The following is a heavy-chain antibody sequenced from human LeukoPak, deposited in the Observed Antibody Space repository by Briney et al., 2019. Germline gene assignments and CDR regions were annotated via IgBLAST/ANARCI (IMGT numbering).Heavy chain of an antibody. CDR3: ARSRPRSLRFLEGDQYY. D-gene: IGHD3-3*01. V-gene: IGHV3-48*01. J-gene: IGHJ4*02. CDR1: GFTFSSYS. CDR2: ISSSSSTI. Sequence: GGSLRLSCAASGFTFSSYSMNWVRQAPRKGLEWVSYISSSSSTIYYADSVKGRFTISRDNAKNSLYLQMNSLRAEDSAVYYCARSRPRSLRFLEGDQYYWGQGTLVTVSS.